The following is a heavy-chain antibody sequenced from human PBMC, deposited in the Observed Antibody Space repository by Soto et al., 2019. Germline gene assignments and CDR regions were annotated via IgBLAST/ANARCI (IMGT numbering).Heavy chain of an antibody. CDR2: ISGSGGST. CDR3: AKDTPLSTMIVVALFDY. Sequence: PGGSLRLSCAASGFTFSSYAMSWVRQAPGKGLEWVSAISGSGGSTYYADSVKGRFTISRDNSKNTLYLQMNSLRAEDTAVYYCAKDTPLSTMIVVALFDYWGQGTMVTVSS. D-gene: IGHD3-22*01. V-gene: IGHV3-23*01. CDR1: GFTFSSYA. J-gene: IGHJ4*02.